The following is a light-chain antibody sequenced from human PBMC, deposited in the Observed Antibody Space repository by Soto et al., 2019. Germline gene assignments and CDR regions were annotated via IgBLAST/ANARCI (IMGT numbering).Light chain of an antibody. V-gene: IGLV2-8*01. J-gene: IGLJ1*01. Sequence: QSVLTHPPSASWSPGRSVTISCTGTSSDIGGSNHVSWYQQHPGKAPKLIIYDISERPSGVPYRFSGSKSGNTASLTVSGLQAEDEADYYCSSYAGNDNCVFGTGTKVTVL. CDR2: DIS. CDR3: SSYAGNDNCV. CDR1: SSDIGGSNH.